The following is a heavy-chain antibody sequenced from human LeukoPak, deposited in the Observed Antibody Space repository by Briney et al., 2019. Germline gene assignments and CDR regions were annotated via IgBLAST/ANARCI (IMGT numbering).Heavy chain of an antibody. CDR2: IYYSGST. CDR1: GGSISSINYY. Sequence: SETLSLTCTVSGGSISSINYYWGWIRQPPGKGLEWIGYIYYSGSTYYNPSLKSRVTISVDTSKNQFSLKLSSVTAADTAVYYCARDPDGGAGFDYWGQGTLVTVSS. J-gene: IGHJ4*02. CDR3: ARDPDGGAGFDY. V-gene: IGHV4-31*03. D-gene: IGHD1-14*01.